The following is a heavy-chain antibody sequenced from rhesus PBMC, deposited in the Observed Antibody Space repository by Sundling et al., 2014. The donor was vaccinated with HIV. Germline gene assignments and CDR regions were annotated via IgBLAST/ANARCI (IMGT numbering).Heavy chain of an antibody. CDR1: GGSISDNSH. CDR2: IYGPTGNT. Sequence: QVQLQESDPGLVKPSETLSLTCGVSGGSISDNSHWNWIRQSPGKGLEWIGNIYGPTGNTYYNPSLKSRVTLSVDTSKNQFSLRLTSVTAADTAVYYCAREEWQLYVDYWGQGVLVTVSS. V-gene: IGHV4S9*01. D-gene: IGHD1-44*02. J-gene: IGHJ4*01. CDR3: AREEWQLYVDY.